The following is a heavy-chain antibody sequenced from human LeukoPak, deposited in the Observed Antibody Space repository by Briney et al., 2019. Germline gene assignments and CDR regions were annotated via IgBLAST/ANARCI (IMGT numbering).Heavy chain of an antibody. CDR2: MLYDGSTK. V-gene: IGHV3-30-3*01. J-gene: IGHJ4*02. CDR3: VRGDSHKSDWYNN. Sequence: PGRSLRLSCAASGLRFSSYAMHWVRQAPGKGLEWVAVMLYDGSTKYYADSVKGRFTISRDDSKNTLYLQMNSLRAEDTAVYYCVRGDSHKSDWYNNWGQGPLVTVSS. D-gene: IGHD6-19*01. CDR1: GLRFSSYA.